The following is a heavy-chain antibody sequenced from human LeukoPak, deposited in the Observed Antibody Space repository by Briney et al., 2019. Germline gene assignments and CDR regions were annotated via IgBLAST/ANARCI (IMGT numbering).Heavy chain of an antibody. CDR3: AKDRVPRYSGYGLSDD. CDR1: GFTFSSYA. D-gene: IGHD5-12*01. J-gene: IGHJ4*02. V-gene: IGHV3-23*01. CDR2: ISGSGRST. Sequence: GGSLRLSCAASGFTFSSYAMSWVRQAPGKGLEWVSVISGSGRSTDYADSVKGRFTISRDNSKDTVYLQMNSLRAEDAALYYCAKDRVPRYSGYGLSDDWGQGTLVTVSA.